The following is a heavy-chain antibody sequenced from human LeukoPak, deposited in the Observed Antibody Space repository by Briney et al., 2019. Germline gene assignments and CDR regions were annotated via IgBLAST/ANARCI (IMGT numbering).Heavy chain of an antibody. Sequence: GGSLRLSCAASGFTFSSYSMNWVRQAPGKGLEWVAFIRYDGSNKYYADSVKGRFTISRDNSKNTLYLQMNSLRAEDTAVYYCAKVPRPYSSSWPFDYWGQGTLVTVSS. CDR3: AKVPRPYSSSWPFDY. CDR1: GFTFSSYS. V-gene: IGHV3-30*02. CDR2: IRYDGSNK. J-gene: IGHJ4*02. D-gene: IGHD6-6*01.